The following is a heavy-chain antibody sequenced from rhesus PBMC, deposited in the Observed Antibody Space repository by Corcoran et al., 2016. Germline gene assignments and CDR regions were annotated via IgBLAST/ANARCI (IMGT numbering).Heavy chain of an antibody. CDR2: IGGSSGST. D-gene: IGHD3-34*01. CDR1: GYSISSGYG. CDR3: ARDNWGDYEVFDY. Sequence: QVQLQESGPGLVKPSETLSLTCAVSGYSISSGYGWSLIRQPPGKGLEWIGYIGGSSGSTNYNPSLKSRVTISKDTAKNQFYLKLSSVTAADTAVYYCARDNWGDYEVFDYWGQGVLVTVSS. J-gene: IGHJ4*01. V-gene: IGHV4-127*01.